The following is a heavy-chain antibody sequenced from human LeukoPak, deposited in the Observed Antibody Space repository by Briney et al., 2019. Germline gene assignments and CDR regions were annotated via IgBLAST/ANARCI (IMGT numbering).Heavy chain of an antibody. D-gene: IGHD3-10*01. CDR2: ITYGGTT. CDR3: ARYVVYGSGKYYFDH. Sequence: SETLSLTCFVSGGSIRSSDYCWSWIRQPPGKEVEWIASITYGGTTYYNPSLQSRVTISVDTSKNQFSLRLNSVTAADTAVYFCARYVVYGSGKYYFDHWGQGSLVTVSS. V-gene: IGHV4-39*01. CDR1: GGSIRSSDYC. J-gene: IGHJ4*02.